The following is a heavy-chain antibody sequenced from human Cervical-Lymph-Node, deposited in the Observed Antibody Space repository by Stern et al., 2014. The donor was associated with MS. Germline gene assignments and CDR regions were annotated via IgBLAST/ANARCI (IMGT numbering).Heavy chain of an antibody. CDR1: RGSISTYY. CDR3: ARDGSWSPLDY. J-gene: IGHJ4*02. CDR2: VSTTGNN. Sequence: QVQLQASGPRQVKTAETLSLTCSVSRGSISTYYWTWIRQPAGKGLEWIGRVSTTGNNGYNPSLKNRVTMSVDPSKNQFSLQLKSVTAADTAMYFCARDGSWSPLDYWGQGILVTVSS. V-gene: IGHV4-4*07. D-gene: IGHD6-13*01.